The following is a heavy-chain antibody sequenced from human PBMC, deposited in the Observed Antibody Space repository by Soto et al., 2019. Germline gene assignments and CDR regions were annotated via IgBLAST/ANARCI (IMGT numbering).Heavy chain of an antibody. CDR1: GYTFTSYA. V-gene: IGHV1-3*01. J-gene: IGHJ4*02. Sequence: QVQLVQSGAEVKKPGASVKVSCKASGYTFTSYAMHWVRQAPGQRLEWMGWINAGNGNTKYSHKFQGRVTITRDTSASTAYMELSSLRSEDTAVYYCARGPGGPDGPGDYWGQGTLVTVSP. CDR3: ARGPGGPDGPGDY. D-gene: IGHD2-15*01. CDR2: INAGNGNT.